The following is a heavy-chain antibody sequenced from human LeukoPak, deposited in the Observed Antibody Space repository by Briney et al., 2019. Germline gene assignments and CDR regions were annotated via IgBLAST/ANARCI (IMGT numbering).Heavy chain of an antibody. D-gene: IGHD3-3*01. CDR3: ARGGTIFGVPPPHMDV. CDR2: MNPNSGNT. CDR1: GYTFTSYD. Sequence: ASVKVSCNASGYTFTSYDINWVRQATGQGLEWMGWMNPNSGNTGYAQKFQGRVTMTRDTSISTAYMELRSLRSDDTAVYYCARGGTIFGVPPPHMDVWGKGTTVTVSS. J-gene: IGHJ6*03. V-gene: IGHV1-8*01.